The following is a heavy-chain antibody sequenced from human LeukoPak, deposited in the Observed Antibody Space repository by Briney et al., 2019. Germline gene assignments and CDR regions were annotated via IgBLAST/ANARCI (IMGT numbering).Heavy chain of an antibody. CDR2: ISSSSSTI. Sequence: PGGSLRLSCAASGFTFSSYSMNWVRQAPGKGLEWVSYISSSSSTIYYADSVKGRFTISRDNSKNTLYLQMNSLRAEDTAVYYCARKTDSGGQGDYWGPGTLVTVSS. CDR1: GFTFSSYS. J-gene: IGHJ4*02. D-gene: IGHD3-22*01. V-gene: IGHV3-48*01. CDR3: ARKTDSGGQGDY.